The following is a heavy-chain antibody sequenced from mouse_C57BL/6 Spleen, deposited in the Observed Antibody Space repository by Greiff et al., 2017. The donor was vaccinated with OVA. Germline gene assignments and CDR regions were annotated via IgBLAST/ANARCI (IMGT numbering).Heavy chain of an antibody. V-gene: IGHV1-55*01. CDR3: ARWVSTMVTTKDYFDY. CDR1: GYTFTSYW. Sequence: VQLQQPGAELVKPGASVKMSCKASGYTFTSYWITWVKQRPGQGLEWIGDIYPGSGSTNYNEKFKSKATLTVDTSSSTAYMQLSSLTSEDSAVYYCARWVSTMVTTKDYFDYWGQGTTLTVSS. CDR2: IYPGSGST. J-gene: IGHJ2*01. D-gene: IGHD2-2*01.